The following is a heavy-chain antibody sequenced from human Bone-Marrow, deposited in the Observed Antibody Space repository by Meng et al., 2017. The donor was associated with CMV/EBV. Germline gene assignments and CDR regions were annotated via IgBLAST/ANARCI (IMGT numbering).Heavy chain of an antibody. J-gene: IGHJ4*02. CDR3: ARRKIFGFDY. D-gene: IGHD3-3*01. CDR1: GFTFDDYA. CDR2: ISWNSGSI. V-gene: IGHV3-9*03. Sequence: GGSLRLSCAASGFTFDDYAMHWVRQAPGKGLEWVSGISWNSGSIGYADSVKGRLTISRDNAKTSQYLQMNSLRAEDMALYYCARRKIFGFDYWGQGTLVTVSS.